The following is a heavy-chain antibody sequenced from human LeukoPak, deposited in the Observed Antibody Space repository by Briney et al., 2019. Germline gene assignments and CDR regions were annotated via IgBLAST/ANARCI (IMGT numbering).Heavy chain of an antibody. D-gene: IGHD1-20*01. CDR3: VRARLTGTTTVDY. V-gene: IGHV1-2*02. Sequence: GASVKVSCKASGYTFTGYYMHWVRQAPGQGLEWMGWINPNSGGTNYAQKFQGRVTMTRNTSISTAYMELRSLRSDDTAVYYCVRARLTGTTTVDYWGQGTLVTVSS. J-gene: IGHJ4*02. CDR1: GYTFTGYY. CDR2: INPNSGGT.